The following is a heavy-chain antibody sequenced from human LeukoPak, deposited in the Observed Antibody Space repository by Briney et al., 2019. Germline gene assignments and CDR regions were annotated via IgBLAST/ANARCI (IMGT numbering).Heavy chain of an antibody. CDR1: GFTFSSYS. CDR3: ARVWFGEAFDY. J-gene: IGHJ4*02. CDR2: ISSSSSYI. D-gene: IGHD3-10*01. Sequence: GGSLRLSCAASGFTFSSYSMNWVHQAPGKGLEWVSSISSSSSYIYYADSVKGRFTISRDNAKNSLYLQMNSLRAEDTAVYYCARVWFGEAFDYWGQGTLVTVSS. V-gene: IGHV3-21*01.